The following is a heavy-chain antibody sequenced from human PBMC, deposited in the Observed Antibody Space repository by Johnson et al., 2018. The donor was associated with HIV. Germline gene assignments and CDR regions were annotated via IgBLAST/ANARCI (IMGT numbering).Heavy chain of an antibody. D-gene: IGHD2-2*01. CDR3: AKPVVPAGDVLYMYEFAFYI. V-gene: IGHV3-30*02. CDR1: GFTFSNYG. Sequence: QVQVVESGGGVVQPGGSRRLSCAAFGFTFSNYGMHWVRLAPGKGLEWVAFIRHDGNNKYYADSVKGRFTISRDNSKNTLSLQMNSLRVEETAVYYCAKPVVPAGDVLYMYEFAFYIWGQGTMVTVS. J-gene: IGHJ3*02. CDR2: IRHDGNNK.